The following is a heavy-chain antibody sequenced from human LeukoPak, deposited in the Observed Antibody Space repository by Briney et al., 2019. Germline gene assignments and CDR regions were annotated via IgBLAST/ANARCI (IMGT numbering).Heavy chain of an antibody. V-gene: IGHV3-23*01. D-gene: IGHD5-18*01. CDR3: AKPRGYSYGADY. J-gene: IGHJ4*02. CDR1: GFTFGSYA. Sequence: GASLRLSCAASGFTFGSYAMSWVRQAPGKGLEWVSAISGSGGSTYYADSVKGRFTISRDNSKNTLYLQMNSLRAEDTAVYYCAKPRGYSYGADYWGQGTLVTVSS. CDR2: ISGSGGST.